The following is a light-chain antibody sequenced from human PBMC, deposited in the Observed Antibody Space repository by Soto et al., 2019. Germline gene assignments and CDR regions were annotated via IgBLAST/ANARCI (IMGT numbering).Light chain of an antibody. J-gene: IGKJ1*01. CDR3: QQSNDSPPWT. V-gene: IGKV3-15*01. Sequence: EIVMTQSPATLSVSRGERATLSCRASQDVGSKLAWYQQKPGQAPRLLIYGATTRATGIPARFSGSGSGTQFTLTISSLQSEDFAVYYCQQSNDSPPWTFGQGTKVEI. CDR1: QDVGSK. CDR2: GAT.